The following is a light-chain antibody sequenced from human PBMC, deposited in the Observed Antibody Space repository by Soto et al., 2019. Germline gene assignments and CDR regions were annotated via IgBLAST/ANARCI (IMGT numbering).Light chain of an antibody. CDR2: GAS. CDR3: QQYGSSPKT. Sequence: EIVMTQSPATLSVSPGERATLSCRASQSVSGSYLAWYQQKPGQAPRLLIYGASSRATGIPDRFSGSGSGTDFILTISRLEPEDFAVYYCQQYGSSPKTFGQGTKVDI. CDR1: QSVSGSY. J-gene: IGKJ1*01. V-gene: IGKV3-20*01.